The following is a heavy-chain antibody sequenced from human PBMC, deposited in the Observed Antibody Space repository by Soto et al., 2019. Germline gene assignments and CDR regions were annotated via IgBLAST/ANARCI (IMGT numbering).Heavy chain of an antibody. CDR3: ARVAAGMGINYYYSGMDV. CDR1: GGSFSGYY. Sequence: PSETLSLTFAVYGGSFSGYYWSWIRQPPGKGLEWIGEINHSGSTNYNPSLKSRVTISVDTSKNQFSLKLSSVTAADTAVYYCARVAAGMGINYYYSGMDVWGQWTTVTVS. D-gene: IGHD6-13*01. V-gene: IGHV4-34*01. CDR2: INHSGST. J-gene: IGHJ6*01.